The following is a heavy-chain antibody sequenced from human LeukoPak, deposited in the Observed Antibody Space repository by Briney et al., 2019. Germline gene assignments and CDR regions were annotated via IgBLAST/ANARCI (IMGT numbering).Heavy chain of an antibody. V-gene: IGHV3-23*01. Sequence: GGSLRLSCAASGFTFSSYAMSWVRQAPGKGLEWVSGIVSSGSGTYSAVSVRGRFTISRDNSKNTLYLQMNSLRGEDTAVYYCAKTQDSYGYRSGPNWFDPWGQGTLVTVSS. CDR1: GFTFSSYA. CDR3: AKTQDSYGYRSGPNWFDP. D-gene: IGHD5-18*01. J-gene: IGHJ5*02. CDR2: IVSSGSGT.